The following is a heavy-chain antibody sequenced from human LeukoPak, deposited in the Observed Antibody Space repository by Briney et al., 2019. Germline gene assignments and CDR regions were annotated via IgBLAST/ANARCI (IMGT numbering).Heavy chain of an antibody. Sequence: SETLSLTCAVSGGSISSSNWWSWIRQPPGKGLEWIGYIYYSGSTNYNPSLKSRVTISVDTSKNQFSLKLSSVTAADTAVYYCARGGIRFDPWGQGTLVTVSS. D-gene: IGHD2-15*01. J-gene: IGHJ5*02. V-gene: IGHV4-61*01. CDR2: IYYSGST. CDR1: GGSISSSNW. CDR3: ARGGIRFDP.